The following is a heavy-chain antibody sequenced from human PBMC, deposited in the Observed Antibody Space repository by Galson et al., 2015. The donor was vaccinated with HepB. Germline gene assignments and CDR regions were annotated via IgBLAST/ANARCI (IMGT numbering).Heavy chain of an antibody. Sequence: SLRLSCAASGFTFSSYSMNWVRQAPGKGLEWVSYISSTSRTISYAESVRGRFTISRDNAWNSLYLQMDSLRAEDTAVYYCAKDLGSGYYTIDYWGQGTLVTVSS. CDR2: ISSTSRTI. J-gene: IGHJ4*02. V-gene: IGHV3-48*01. CDR1: GFTFSSYS. CDR3: AKDLGSGYYTIDY. D-gene: IGHD3-22*01.